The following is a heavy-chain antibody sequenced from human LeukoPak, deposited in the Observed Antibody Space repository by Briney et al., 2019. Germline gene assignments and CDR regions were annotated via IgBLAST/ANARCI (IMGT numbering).Heavy chain of an antibody. CDR3: AAEGRPTVVTFRRGAVDL. Sequence: SVKVSCKASGFTFTSSAVQWVRQARGQRLEWIGWIVVGSGNTNYAQKFQERVTITRDMSTSTVYMELSSLISEDTAVYYCAAEGRPTVVTFRRGAVDLWGQGTMVTVSS. CDR2: IVVGSGNT. J-gene: IGHJ3*01. D-gene: IGHD4-23*01. V-gene: IGHV1-58*01. CDR1: GFTFTSSA.